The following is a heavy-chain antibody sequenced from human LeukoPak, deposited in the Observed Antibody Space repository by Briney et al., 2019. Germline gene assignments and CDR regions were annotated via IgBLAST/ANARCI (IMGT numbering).Heavy chain of an antibody. V-gene: IGHV1-69*01. J-gene: IGHJ6*02. CDR2: IIPIFGTA. CDR1: GGTFSSYA. CDR3: ARPRGGYYGMDV. D-gene: IGHD2-15*01. Sequence: SVKVSCKASGGTFSSYAISWVRQAPGQGLEWMGGIIPIFGTANYAQKFQGRVTITAGESTSTAYMELSSLRSEDTAVYYCARPRGGYYGMDVWGQGTTVTVSS.